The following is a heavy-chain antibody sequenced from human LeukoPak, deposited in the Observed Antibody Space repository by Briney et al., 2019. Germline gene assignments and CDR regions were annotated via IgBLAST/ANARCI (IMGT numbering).Heavy chain of an antibody. CDR3: AKVWFGELLHFDF. Sequence: PGGSLRLSCAASGFTFATYAMSWVRQAPGKGLEWVSTISGSGHSTYYADPVKGRFTVSRDNSENTLYLRMNSLSADDTAVYYCAKVWFGELLHFDFWGEGTLVTVSS. V-gene: IGHV3-23*01. D-gene: IGHD3-10*01. J-gene: IGHJ4*02. CDR1: GFTFATYA. CDR2: ISGSGHST.